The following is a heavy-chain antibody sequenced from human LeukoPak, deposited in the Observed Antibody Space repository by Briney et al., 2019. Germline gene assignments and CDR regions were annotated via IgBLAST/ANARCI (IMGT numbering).Heavy chain of an antibody. D-gene: IGHD5-24*01. CDR2: ISSGGSPI. V-gene: IGHV3-48*03. Sequence: PGGSLRLSCAASGFIFSSYEMNWVRQAPGKELEWVSYISSGGSPIYYADSVKGRFTISRDNAKNSLYLQMNSLRAEDTAVYYCARGVEMATVTAHDAFDIWGHGTMVSV. CDR1: GFIFSSYE. J-gene: IGHJ3*02. CDR3: ARGVEMATVTAHDAFDI.